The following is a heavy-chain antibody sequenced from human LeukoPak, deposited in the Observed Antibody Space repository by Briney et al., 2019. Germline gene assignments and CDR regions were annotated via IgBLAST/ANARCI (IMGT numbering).Heavy chain of an antibody. CDR2: IYYSGST. J-gene: IGHJ1*01. Sequence: SESLSPTCTVSGGSISDYYWSWIRQPPGKGLEWIGYIYYSGSTSYNPSLKSRVTISVDTSKNQFSLKVRSVNAADTAVYYCARSGERGTSAEYFHHWGQGTLVTVSS. V-gene: IGHV4-59*01. CDR1: GGSISDYY. D-gene: IGHD2-2*01. CDR3: ARSGERGTSAEYFHH.